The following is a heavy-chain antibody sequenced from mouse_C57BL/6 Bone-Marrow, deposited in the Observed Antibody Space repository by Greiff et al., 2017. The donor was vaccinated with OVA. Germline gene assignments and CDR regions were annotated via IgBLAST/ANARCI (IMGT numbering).Heavy chain of an antibody. CDR2: IDPENGDT. CDR3: TTPEYDVGGGYAMDY. V-gene: IGHV14-4*01. D-gene: IGHD2-14*01. J-gene: IGHJ4*01. CDR1: GFNIKDAY. Sequence: EVQLQQSGAELVRPGASVKLSCTASGFNIKDAYMHWVKQRPEQGLEWIGWIDPENGDTEYASKFQGKATITADPSSNTAYLQLSSLTSEDTAVYYCTTPEYDVGGGYAMDYWGQGTSVTVSA.